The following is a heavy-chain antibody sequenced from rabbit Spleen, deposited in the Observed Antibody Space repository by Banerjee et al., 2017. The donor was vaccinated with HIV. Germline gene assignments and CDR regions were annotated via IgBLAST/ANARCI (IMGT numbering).Heavy chain of an antibody. Sequence: QEQLVESGGGLVQPEGSLTLTCTASGFSFSSSYYMCWVRQAPGKGLEWIACIYAGSSGSTYYASWAKGRFTISKTSSTTVTLQMTSLTAADTATYFCARSMGGSTYVALALWGQGTLVTVS. J-gene: IGHJ3*01. D-gene: IGHD6-1*01. CDR2: IYAGSSGST. V-gene: IGHV1S45*01. CDR3: ARSMGGSTYVALAL. CDR1: GFSFSSSYY.